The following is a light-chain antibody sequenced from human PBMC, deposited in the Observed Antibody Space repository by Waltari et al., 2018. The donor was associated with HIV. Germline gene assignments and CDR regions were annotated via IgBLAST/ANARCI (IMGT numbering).Light chain of an antibody. Sequence: DIQMTQSPSSLSASVGDRVTITCRASQSISTYLNWYQQKPGRAPNLLIYAASSLQSGVPTRFSGSGSGTDFTLTISSLQPEDFATYSCQQSHSNPRSFGQGTKVEIK. V-gene: IGKV1-39*01. CDR3: QQSHSNPRS. CDR1: QSISTY. CDR2: AAS. J-gene: IGKJ1*01.